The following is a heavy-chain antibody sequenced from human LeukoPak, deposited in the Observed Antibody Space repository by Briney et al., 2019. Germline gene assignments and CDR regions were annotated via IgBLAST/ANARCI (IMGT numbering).Heavy chain of an antibody. CDR2: IISSGTTI. CDR1: GFTFSDYY. CDR3: ARHSSGWSFDY. D-gene: IGHD3-22*01. Sequence: GGSLRLSCAASGFTFSDYYMSWIRQAPGKGLEWLSYIISSGTTIHYADSVKGRFTVSRDNAKNSLYLQMNSLRADDTAVYYCARHSSGWSFDYWGQGTLVTVSS. J-gene: IGHJ4*02. V-gene: IGHV3-11*04.